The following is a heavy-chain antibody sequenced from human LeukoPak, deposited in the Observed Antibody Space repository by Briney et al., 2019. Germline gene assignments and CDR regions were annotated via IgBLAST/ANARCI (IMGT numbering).Heavy chain of an antibody. CDR2: MYSGGST. D-gene: IGHD2-15*01. V-gene: IGHV3-53*01. CDR1: GFSIRSNY. J-gene: IGHJ3*01. Sequence: GSPRLPCAASGFSIRSNYKSWVRQSPRKGLEWVSIMYSGGSTDYADSVKGRFIISRDHSKNTLYLQMNSLRAEDTAVYYCARDRYCSGGSCYGDAFDLWGQGTMVTVSS. CDR3: ARDRYCSGGSCYGDAFDL.